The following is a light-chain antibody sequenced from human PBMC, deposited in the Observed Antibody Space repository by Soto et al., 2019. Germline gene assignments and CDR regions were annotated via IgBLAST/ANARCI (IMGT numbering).Light chain of an antibody. V-gene: IGLV2-14*01. CDR2: DVS. CDR1: SSDVGGYNY. J-gene: IGLJ1*01. CDR3: SSHTSSSTSYV. Sequence: QSGLAQPASVSGSPGQSITISCTGTSSDVGGYNYVSWYQQHPGKAPKLMIYDVSNRPSGVSNRFSGSKSANTASLTISGLQAEDEADYYCSSHTSSSTSYVFGTGTKVTVL.